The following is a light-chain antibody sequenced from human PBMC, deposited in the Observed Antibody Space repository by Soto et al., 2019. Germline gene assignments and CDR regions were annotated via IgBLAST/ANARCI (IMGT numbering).Light chain of an antibody. J-gene: IGKJ2*01. V-gene: IGKV3-20*01. Sequence: EIVLTQSPGTLSLSPGERATLSCRASQSVSSSYLGWYQQKPGQAPRLLIYVASSRATCIPDRFSGSGSGTDFTLTISRLEPEDFAVYYCQQDGGSSLYTFGQGTKLEIK. CDR1: QSVSSSY. CDR2: VAS. CDR3: QQDGGSSLYT.